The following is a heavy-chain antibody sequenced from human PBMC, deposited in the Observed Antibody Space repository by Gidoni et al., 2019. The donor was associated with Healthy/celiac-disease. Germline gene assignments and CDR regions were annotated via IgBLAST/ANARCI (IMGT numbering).Heavy chain of an antibody. V-gene: IGHV3-30-3*01. CDR1: GFTFRSYA. D-gene: IGHD5-12*01. CDR2: IAYDGSNK. J-gene: IGHJ4*02. Sequence: QVQLVESGGGVVQPGRSLRLSCAASGFTFRSYAMHWVRQAPGKGLEWVAVIAYDGSNKYYADSVKGRFTISRDNSKNTLYLQMNSLRAEDTAVYYCAREGYGGPFFDYWGQGTLVTVSS. CDR3: AREGYGGPFFDY.